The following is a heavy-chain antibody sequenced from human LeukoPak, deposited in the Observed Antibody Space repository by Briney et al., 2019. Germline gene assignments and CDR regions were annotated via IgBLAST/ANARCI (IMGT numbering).Heavy chain of an antibody. Sequence: SETLSLTCAVYSGSFSGYYWSWIRQPPGKGLEWIGEINHSGSTNYNPSLKSRVTISVDTSKDQFSLKLSSVTAADTAVYYCARMQLWPPTYYYGMDVWGQGTTVTVSS. J-gene: IGHJ6*02. V-gene: IGHV4-34*01. D-gene: IGHD5-18*01. CDR1: SGSFSGYY. CDR2: INHSGST. CDR3: ARMQLWPPTYYYGMDV.